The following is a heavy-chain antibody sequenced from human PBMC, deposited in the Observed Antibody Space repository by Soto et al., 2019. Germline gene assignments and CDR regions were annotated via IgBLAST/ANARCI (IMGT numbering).Heavy chain of an antibody. CDR1: GYTFTSYY. Sequence: ASVKVSCKASGYTFTSYYMHWVRQAPGQGLEWMGIINPSGGSTSYAQKFQGRVTMTRDTSTSTVYMELSSLRSEDTAVYYCARPYDSSGYYTDVFDIWGQGKRVTVSS. V-gene: IGHV1-46*01. CDR2: INPSGGST. CDR3: ARPYDSSGYYTDVFDI. D-gene: IGHD3-22*01. J-gene: IGHJ3*02.